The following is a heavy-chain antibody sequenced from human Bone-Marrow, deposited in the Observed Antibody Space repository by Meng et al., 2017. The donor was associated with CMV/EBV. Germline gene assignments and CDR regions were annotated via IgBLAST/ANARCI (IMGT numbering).Heavy chain of an antibody. CDR1: GFAFNNAW. CDR2: IKLDGSET. D-gene: IGHD3-10*01. Sequence: GGSLRLSCAASGFAFNNAWMNWVRQAPGKGLEWVANIKLDGSETHYVDSVKGRFTISRDNAKNSLYLQMDSLRAEDTAVYYCARGKSVNGNAAGSWGQGTLVTVSS. J-gene: IGHJ4*02. CDR3: ARGKSVNGNAAGS. V-gene: IGHV3-7*01.